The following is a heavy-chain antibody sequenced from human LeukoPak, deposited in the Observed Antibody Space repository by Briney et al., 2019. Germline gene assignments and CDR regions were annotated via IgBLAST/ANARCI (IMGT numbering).Heavy chain of an antibody. D-gene: IGHD4-17*01. CDR2: ISYDGSNK. J-gene: IGHJ4*02. CDR3: ARDVEYGDFVGYFDS. V-gene: IGHV3-30-3*01. Sequence: GGSLRLSCAASGFTFSSYAMHWVRQAPGKGLEWVAVISYDGSNKYYADSVKGRFTISRDSSKNTLYLQMNSLTTEDTAVYYCARDVEYGDFVGYFDSWGQGTLVTVSS. CDR1: GFTFSSYA.